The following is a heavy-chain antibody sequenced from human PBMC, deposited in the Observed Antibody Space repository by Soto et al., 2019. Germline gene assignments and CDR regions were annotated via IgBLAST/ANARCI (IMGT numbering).Heavy chain of an antibody. J-gene: IGHJ4*02. CDR3: ARERREKIHDGYDIDY. V-gene: IGHV4-4*07. Sequence: QVQLQESGPGLVKPSETLSLTCTVSGDSISDYYWSWIRQPAGKGLEWIGRIYTSGSTDYNPSLRSRVTISIDMSRNQFSLRVTSMTAADTAVYYCARERREKIHDGYDIDYWGQGTLVSVSS. CDR1: GDSISDYY. CDR2: IYTSGST. D-gene: IGHD5-12*01.